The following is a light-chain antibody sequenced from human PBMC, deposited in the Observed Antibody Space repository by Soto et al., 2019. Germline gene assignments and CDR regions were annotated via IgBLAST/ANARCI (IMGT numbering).Light chain of an antibody. CDR1: QSVSSNY. J-gene: IGKJ5*01. CDR3: QQYGDSPIT. Sequence: EIVLTQSPGTLSLSPGERATLSCRASQSVSSNYLAWYQQKLGQAPRLLIYGASSRATGIPDRFSGSGSGTDFTFTISRLEPEDFAVYYCQQYGDSPITFGQGTRLEMK. V-gene: IGKV3-20*01. CDR2: GAS.